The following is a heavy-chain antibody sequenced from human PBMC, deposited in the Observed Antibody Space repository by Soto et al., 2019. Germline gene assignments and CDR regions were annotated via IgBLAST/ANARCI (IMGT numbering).Heavy chain of an antibody. Sequence: QVQLVESGGGVVQPGRSLRLSCAASGFTFSNYAMHWVRQAPGKGLEWVAVISYDGSNKYYADSVKGRFTISRDNSKNTLCLQRNSLRAEDTAVYYCAREPAYYYDSSGYSVPFGYWGQGTLVTVSS. V-gene: IGHV3-30-3*01. D-gene: IGHD3-22*01. J-gene: IGHJ4*02. CDR2: ISYDGSNK. CDR3: AREPAYYYDSSGYSVPFGY. CDR1: GFTFSNYA.